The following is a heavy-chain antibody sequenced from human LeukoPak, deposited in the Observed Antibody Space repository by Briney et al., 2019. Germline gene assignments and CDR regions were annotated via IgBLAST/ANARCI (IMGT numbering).Heavy chain of an antibody. Sequence: GGSLRLSCAASGFTFSSYAMHWVRQPPGKGLEYVSAISSNGGSTYYANSVKGRFTISRDNSKNTLYLQMNSLRAEDTAIYYCAKDAAGPEFWGQGTLVTVSS. CDR2: ISSNGGST. V-gene: IGHV3-64*01. D-gene: IGHD6-13*01. CDR1: GFTFSSYA. CDR3: AKDAAGPEF. J-gene: IGHJ4*02.